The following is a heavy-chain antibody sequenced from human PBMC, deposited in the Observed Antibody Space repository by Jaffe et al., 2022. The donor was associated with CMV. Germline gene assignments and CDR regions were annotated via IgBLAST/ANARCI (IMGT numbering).Heavy chain of an antibody. J-gene: IGHJ6*03. CDR3: ASAPRPYSSSWYDVGVYYYYYMDV. Sequence: EVQLVESGGGLVQPGGSLRLSCAASGFTFSSYWMSWVRQAPGKGLEWVANIKQDGSEKYYVDSVKGRFTISRDNAKNSLYLQMNSLRAEDTAVYYCASAPRPYSSSWYDVGVYYYYYMDVWGKGTTVTVSS. D-gene: IGHD6-13*01. V-gene: IGHV3-7*03. CDR1: GFTFSSYW. CDR2: IKQDGSEK.